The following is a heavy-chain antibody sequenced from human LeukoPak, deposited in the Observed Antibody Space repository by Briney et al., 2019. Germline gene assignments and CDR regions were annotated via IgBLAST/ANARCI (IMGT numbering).Heavy chain of an antibody. V-gene: IGHV3-48*02. CDR2: ISSSSNTI. J-gene: IGHJ4*02. Sequence: PGGSLRLSCAASGFTFNYFSVNWVRQAPGKGLEWVSYISSSSNTIYYADSVKGRFTISRDNARNSLYLQMNSLRDEDTAVYYCARDRDHSNNWYTFLDYWGQGTLVTVSS. D-gene: IGHD6-13*01. CDR1: GFTFNYFS. CDR3: ARDRDHSNNWYTFLDY.